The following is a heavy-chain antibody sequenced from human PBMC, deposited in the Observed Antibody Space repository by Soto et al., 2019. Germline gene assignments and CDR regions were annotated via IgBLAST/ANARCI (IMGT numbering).Heavy chain of an antibody. J-gene: IGHJ6*02. D-gene: IGHD1-1*01. CDR1: GFIFGSYG. Sequence: GGSLRLSCTASGFIFGSYGMHWVRQAPGRGLEWVALISYDGTNKYYPDSVKGRFTISRDNPKNTLYLQMNSLRAEDTAVYYCAKGPRSNDRYYYYGMDVWGQGTTVTVSS. CDR2: ISYDGTNK. CDR3: AKGPRSNDRYYYYGMDV. V-gene: IGHV3-30*18.